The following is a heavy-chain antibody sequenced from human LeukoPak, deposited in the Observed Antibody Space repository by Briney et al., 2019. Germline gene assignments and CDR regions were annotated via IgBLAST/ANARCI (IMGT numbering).Heavy chain of an antibody. Sequence: GGSLRLSCAASGFTFSSYAMHWVRQAPGKGLEWVAVISYDGSNKYYADSVKGRFTISRDNSKNTLYLQMNSLRAEDTAVYYCASPPYGDYVSAFDYWGQGTLVTVSS. CDR1: GFTFSSYA. V-gene: IGHV3-30-3*01. CDR2: ISYDGSNK. CDR3: ASPPYGDYVSAFDY. D-gene: IGHD4-17*01. J-gene: IGHJ4*02.